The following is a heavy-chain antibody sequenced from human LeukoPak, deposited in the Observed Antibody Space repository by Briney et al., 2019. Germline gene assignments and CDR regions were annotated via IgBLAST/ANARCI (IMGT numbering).Heavy chain of an antibody. J-gene: IGHJ4*02. CDR1: GFIFSGSA. CDR3: TRRRTDDSSGYFDY. V-gene: IGHV3-73*01. Sequence: PGGSLRLSCAASGFIFSGSAMHWVRQASGKGLEWVGRIRSRANSYATAYAASVKGRFTISRDDSKNTAYLQMNSRKTEGTAVYFCTRRRTDDSSGYFDYWGQGTLVTVSS. D-gene: IGHD3-22*01. CDR2: IRSRANSYAT.